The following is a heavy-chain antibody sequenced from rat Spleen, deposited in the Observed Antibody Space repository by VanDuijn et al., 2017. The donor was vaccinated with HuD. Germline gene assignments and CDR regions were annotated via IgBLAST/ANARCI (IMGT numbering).Heavy chain of an antibody. Sequence: EVQLVETGGGSVQPGRSLKLSCVASGFTFSSYWMYWIRQAPGKGLEWVSSISTDGGSSYYPDSVKGRFTISRDNTKNTLYLQMDSLRSEDTATYYCARHPQLGVFWYFDFWGPGTMVTVSS. CDR3: ARHPQLGVFWYFDF. D-gene: IGHD5-1*01. V-gene: IGHV5-58*01. CDR1: GFTFSSYW. CDR2: ISTDGGSS. J-gene: IGHJ1*01.